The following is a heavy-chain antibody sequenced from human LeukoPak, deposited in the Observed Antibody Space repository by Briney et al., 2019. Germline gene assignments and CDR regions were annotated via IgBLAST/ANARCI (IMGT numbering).Heavy chain of an antibody. CDR1: GFAFTNDC. D-gene: IGHD5-12*01. V-gene: IGHV3-15*01. J-gene: IGHJ4*02. CDR2: IRSKNNGGTT. Sequence: GGSLRLSCAASGFAFTNDCMSWVRRAPGKGLEWVGRIRSKNNGGTTDYAAPVRGRFSISRDDSKSMLYLQMNSLKTEDTALYYCTTDPGYRGLYYFDYWGQGTLVTVSS. CDR3: TTDPGYRGLYYFDY.